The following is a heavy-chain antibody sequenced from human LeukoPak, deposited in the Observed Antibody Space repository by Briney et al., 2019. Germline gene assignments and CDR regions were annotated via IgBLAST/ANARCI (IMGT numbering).Heavy chain of an antibody. J-gene: IGHJ3*02. D-gene: IGHD1-26*01. CDR3: ARVSYYPHDAFDI. CDR1: GFTFSSYW. CDR2: IKQDGSEK. V-gene: IGHV3-7*01. Sequence: GGSLRLSCAASGFTFSSYWMNWARQAPGKGGEGVAKIKQDGSEKYYVDSVKGRFTISRDNAKNSLYLQMNSLRAEDTALYYCARVSYYPHDAFDIWGHGTMVTVSS.